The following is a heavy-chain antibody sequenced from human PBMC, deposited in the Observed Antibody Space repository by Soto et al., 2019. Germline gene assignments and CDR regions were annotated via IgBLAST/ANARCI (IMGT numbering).Heavy chain of an antibody. CDR2: ISSSSSYI. V-gene: IGHV3-21*01. CDR3: ARDPDWNQRHYYYYYGMDV. J-gene: IGHJ6*02. CDR1: GFTFSSYS. Sequence: EVQLVESGGGLVKPGGSLRLSCAASGFTFSSYSMNWVRQAPGKGLEWVSSISSSSSYIYYADSVKGRFTISRDKAKNSLYLQMNSLRAEDTAVYYCARDPDWNQRHYYYYYGMDVWGQGTTVTVSS. D-gene: IGHD1-1*01.